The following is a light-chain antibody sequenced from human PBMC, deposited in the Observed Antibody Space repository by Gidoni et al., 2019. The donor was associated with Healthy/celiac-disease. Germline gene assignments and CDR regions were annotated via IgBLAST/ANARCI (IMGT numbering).Light chain of an antibody. J-gene: IGKJ4*01. CDR3: MQALQTPLT. CDR1: QSLLHSNGYNY. CDR2: LGS. V-gene: IGKV2-28*01. Sequence: DIVMTQSTLSLPVTPGEPASISCRSSQSLLHSNGYNYLYWYLQKPGQSPQLLIYLGSTRASGVRDRFSGSGSGTDFTLTLSRVAAEDVWVYYCMQALQTPLTFGGGTKVEIK.